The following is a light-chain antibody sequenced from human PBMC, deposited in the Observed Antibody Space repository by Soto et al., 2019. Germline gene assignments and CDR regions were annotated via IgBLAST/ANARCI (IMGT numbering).Light chain of an antibody. V-gene: IGKV1D-16*01. J-gene: IGKJ1*01. Sequence: DIQMTQSPSFVSASVGDRVTITCRASQAVSTWLAWYQQKPGDAPKLLIYAASTLQSGVPSRFSGSGSGTDFTLTIRSLQPEDFATYYCQHYNSYSEAFGQGTKVDIK. CDR3: QHYNSYSEA. CDR2: AAS. CDR1: QAVSTW.